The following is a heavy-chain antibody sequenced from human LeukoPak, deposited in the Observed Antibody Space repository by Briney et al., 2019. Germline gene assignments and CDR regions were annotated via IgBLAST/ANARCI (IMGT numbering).Heavy chain of an antibody. CDR2: IYPGDSDT. CDR1: GYSLTNYW. D-gene: IGHD3-22*01. Sequence: GESLKISCQGSGYSLTNYWIGWVRQMPGKGLEWMGVIYPGDSDTRYSPSFQGRINISADTSIDTAYLQWSSLKASDTAMYYCARRSLNYYDSSGYYFDYWGRGTLVTVSS. J-gene: IGHJ4*02. CDR3: ARRSLNYYDSSGYYFDY. V-gene: IGHV5-51*01.